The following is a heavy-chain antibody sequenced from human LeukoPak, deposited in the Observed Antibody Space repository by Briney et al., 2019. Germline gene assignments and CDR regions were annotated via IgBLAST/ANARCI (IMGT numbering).Heavy chain of an antibody. CDR1: GGSFSGHY. J-gene: IGHJ5*02. CDR3: ARSRRGWFDP. Sequence: SETLSLTCAVYGGSFSGHYWSWIRQPPGKGLEWIGEINHSGSTNYNPSLKSRVTISVDTSKNQFSLKLSSVTAADTAVYYCARSRRGWFDPWGQGTLVTVSS. CDR2: INHSGST. V-gene: IGHV4-34*01.